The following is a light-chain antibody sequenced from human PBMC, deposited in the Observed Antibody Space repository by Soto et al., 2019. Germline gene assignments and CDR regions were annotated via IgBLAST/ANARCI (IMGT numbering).Light chain of an antibody. CDR2: DVG. Sequence: QSVLTQPASVSGSPGQSITISCTGTHSDIGNYNYVSWYQHLPGKAPKLMIYDVGSRPSGVSSRFSGSKSGNMASLAISGLQAEDEADYYCNSYREDHPRFYVFGTGTKVTVL. J-gene: IGLJ1*01. V-gene: IGLV2-14*03. CDR3: NSYREDHPRFYV. CDR1: HSDIGNYNY.